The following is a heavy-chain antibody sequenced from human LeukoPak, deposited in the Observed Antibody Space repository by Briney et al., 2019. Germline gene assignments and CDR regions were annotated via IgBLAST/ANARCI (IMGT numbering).Heavy chain of an antibody. J-gene: IGHJ5*02. CDR3: ARLTRGYYYGSGDSLNWFDP. CDR1: GYSFTSYW. V-gene: IGHV5-10-1*01. D-gene: IGHD3-10*01. Sequence: GESLRISCQGSGYSFTSYWITWVRQMPGKGLEWMGRIDPSDSSTNYSPSFQGHVTISADKSISTAYLQWSSLKASDTAMYYCARLTRGYYYGSGDSLNWFDPWGQGTLVTVSS. CDR2: IDPSDSST.